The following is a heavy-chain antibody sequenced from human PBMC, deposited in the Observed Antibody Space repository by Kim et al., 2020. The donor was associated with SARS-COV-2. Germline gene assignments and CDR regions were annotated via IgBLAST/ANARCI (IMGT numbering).Heavy chain of an antibody. CDR3: AREHIAAAGTLDVFDY. Sequence: LQSRVTISVDTSKNQFSLKLSSVTAADTAVYYCAREHIAAAGTLDVFDYWGQGTLVTVSS. V-gene: IGHV4-59*01. D-gene: IGHD6-13*01. J-gene: IGHJ4*02.